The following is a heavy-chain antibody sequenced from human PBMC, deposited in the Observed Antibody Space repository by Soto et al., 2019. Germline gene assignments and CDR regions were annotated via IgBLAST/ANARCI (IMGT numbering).Heavy chain of an antibody. V-gene: IGHV4-34*01. J-gene: IGHJ4*02. CDR1: GGSFSGYY. CDR3: ARGPPLLHPYY. D-gene: IGHD3-22*01. CDR2: INHSGST. Sequence: SETLSLTCAVYGGSFSGYYRSWFLQPPGKGLELIGEINHSGSTHYNPSLKSRVTISVDTSKNQFSLKLSSVTAADTAVYYCARGPPLLHPYYWGQGTLVTVSS.